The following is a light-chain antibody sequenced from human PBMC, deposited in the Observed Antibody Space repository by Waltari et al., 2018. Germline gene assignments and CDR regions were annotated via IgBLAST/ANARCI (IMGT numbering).Light chain of an antibody. V-gene: IGKV2-28*01. Sequence: DIVMTQSPLSLPVTPGEPASIPCRPSQRLLHSNGYNYLDWYLQKPGQSPQLLIYLGSNRASGVPDRFSGSGSGTDVTLKISRVEAEDVGVYYCMQALQTPLTFGGGTKVEIK. CDR2: LGS. J-gene: IGKJ4*01. CDR3: MQALQTPLT. CDR1: QRLLHSNGYNY.